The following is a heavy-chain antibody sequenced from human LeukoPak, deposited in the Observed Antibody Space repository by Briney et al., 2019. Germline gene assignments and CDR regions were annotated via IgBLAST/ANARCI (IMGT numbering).Heavy chain of an antibody. CDR2: IYTSGST. J-gene: IGHJ3*02. D-gene: IGHD6-13*01. V-gene: IGHV4-61*02. CDR3: ARLKSSSWPDAFDI. Sequence: SQTLSLTCTVSGGSISSGSYYWSWIRQPAGKGLEWIGRIYTSGSTNYNPSLKSRVTISVDTSKNQFSLKLSSVTAADMAVYYCARLKSSSWPDAFDIWGQGTMVTVSS. CDR1: GGSISSGSYY.